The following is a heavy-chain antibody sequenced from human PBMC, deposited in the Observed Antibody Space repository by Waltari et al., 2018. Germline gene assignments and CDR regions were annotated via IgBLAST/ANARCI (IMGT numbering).Heavy chain of an antibody. CDR3: ARFGKSGYSLDY. Sequence: QLQLQESGPGLVKPSETLSLTCTVSGGSISSSSYYWGWTRQPPGKGLEWIGSIYYSGSTYYNPSLKSRVTISVDTSKNQFSLKLSSVTAADTAVYYCARFGKSGYSLDYWGQGTLVTVSS. CDR2: IYYSGST. J-gene: IGHJ4*02. CDR1: GGSISSSSYY. D-gene: IGHD5-12*01. V-gene: IGHV4-39*01.